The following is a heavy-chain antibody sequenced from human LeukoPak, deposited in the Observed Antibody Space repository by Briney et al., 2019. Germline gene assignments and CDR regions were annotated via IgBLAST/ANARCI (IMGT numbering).Heavy chain of an antibody. Sequence: PGGSPRLSCAASGFTFSSYWMSWVRQAPGKGLEWVANIKQDGSEKDYVDSVKGRFTISRDNAKNSLYLQMNSLRAEDTAVYYCARDRGDGIGLDWGQGTLVTVSS. D-gene: IGHD2-21*01. J-gene: IGHJ4*02. CDR1: GFTFSSYW. CDR2: IKQDGSEK. V-gene: IGHV3-7*01. CDR3: ARDRGDGIGLD.